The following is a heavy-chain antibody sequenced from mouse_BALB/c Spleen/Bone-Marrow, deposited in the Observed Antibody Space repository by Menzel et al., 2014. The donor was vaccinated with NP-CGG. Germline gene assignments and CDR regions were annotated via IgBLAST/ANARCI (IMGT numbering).Heavy chain of an antibody. CDR1: GYKFTDYE. CDR3: TRGPNYYGSRYGMDY. J-gene: IGHJ4*01. Sequence: QVQLQQSGAELVRPGASVTLSCKASGYKFTDYEIYWVKQTPVHGLEWIGAIDPEIGGTAYSQKFKGMATLTADISSSTAYMELRSLKSEDSAVYYCTRGPNYYGSRYGMDYWGQGTSVTVSS. V-gene: IGHV1-15*01. CDR2: IDPEIGGT. D-gene: IGHD2-1*01.